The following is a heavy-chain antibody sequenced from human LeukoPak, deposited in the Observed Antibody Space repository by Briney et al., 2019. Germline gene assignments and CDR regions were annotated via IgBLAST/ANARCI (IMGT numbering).Heavy chain of an antibody. Sequence: GSLRLSCVASGFTFSSFNMNWVRQAPGKGLEWVSYFSSSSSIMFFADSVKGRFIISRDNAKNSLYLQMNSLRAEDTAVYYCTRVGQLVDLRHFQYFQHWGQGTLVTVSS. V-gene: IGHV3-48*04. J-gene: IGHJ1*01. CDR2: FSSSSSIM. CDR3: TRVGQLVDLRHFQYFQH. D-gene: IGHD6-6*01. CDR1: GFTFSSFN.